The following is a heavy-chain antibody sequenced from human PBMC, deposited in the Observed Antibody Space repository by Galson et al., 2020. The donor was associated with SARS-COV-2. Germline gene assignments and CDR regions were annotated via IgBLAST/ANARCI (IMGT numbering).Heavy chain of an antibody. CDR2: INSDESST. Sequence: GESLKISCAASGFTFSSYWMHWVRQAPGKGLVWVSRINSDESSTSYADSVKGRFTIPRDNAKNTLYLQMNRLRAEDTAVYYCARASGYSYGYDYWGQGTLVTVSS. J-gene: IGHJ4*02. D-gene: IGHD5-18*01. V-gene: IGHV3-74*01. CDR1: GFTFSSYW. CDR3: ARASGYSYGYDY.